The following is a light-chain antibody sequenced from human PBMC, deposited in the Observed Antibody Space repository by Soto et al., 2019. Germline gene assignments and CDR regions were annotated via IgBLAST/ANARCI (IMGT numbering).Light chain of an antibody. CDR3: QQYNSYPWT. CDR1: QSISSW. J-gene: IGKJ1*01. Sequence: DIQMTQSPSTLSSSVGDIVSISCRASQSISSWLAWYQQKPGKAPKLLIYQASTLESGVPSNFSGSGSGTEFTLTISSLQPEDFATYYCQQYNSYPWTFGQGTKVDIK. CDR2: QAS. V-gene: IGKV1-5*03.